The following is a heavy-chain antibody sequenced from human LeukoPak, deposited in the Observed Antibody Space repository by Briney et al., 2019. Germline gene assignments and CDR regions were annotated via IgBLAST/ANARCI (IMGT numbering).Heavy chain of an antibody. CDR1: GGSISSYY. V-gene: IGHV4-34*01. Sequence: HPSETLSLTCTVSGGSISSYYWSWIRQPPGKGLEWIGEINHSGSTNYNPSLKSRVTISVDTSKNQFSLKLSSVTAADTAVYYCARGLTSGWYGGFDYWGQGTLVTVSS. D-gene: IGHD6-19*01. CDR2: INHSGST. J-gene: IGHJ4*02. CDR3: ARGLTSGWYGGFDY.